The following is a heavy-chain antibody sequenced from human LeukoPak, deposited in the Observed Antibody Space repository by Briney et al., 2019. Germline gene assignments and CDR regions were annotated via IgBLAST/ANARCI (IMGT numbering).Heavy chain of an antibody. V-gene: IGHV5-51*01. CDR1: GYSFTSYW. D-gene: IGHD1-26*01. J-gene: IGHJ4*02. CDR2: IYPGDSDT. Sequence: GESLKISCKGSGYSFTSYWIGWVRQMPGKGLEGMGIIYPGDSDTRYSPSFQGQVTISADKSISTAYLQWSSLKASDTAMYYXARTAWXLLPPPYYFDYWGQGTLVTVSS. CDR3: ARTAWXLLPPPYYFDY.